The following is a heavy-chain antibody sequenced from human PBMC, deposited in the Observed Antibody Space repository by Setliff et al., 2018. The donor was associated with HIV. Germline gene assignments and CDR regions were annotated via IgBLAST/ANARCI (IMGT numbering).Heavy chain of an antibody. V-gene: IGHV4-34*10. CDR2: INHGGNT. Sequence: LSLTCAVYGGSFSPYYWTWIRQPPGKGLEWVGEINHGGNTNYNPSLKSRITMSINTSEKQFYLKLNSVTAADTAVYYCARLLRYCRSADCYRAFDFWGQGTPVTVSS. D-gene: IGHD2-21*02. CDR1: GGSFSPYY. J-gene: IGHJ4*02. CDR3: ARLLRYCRSADCYRAFDF.